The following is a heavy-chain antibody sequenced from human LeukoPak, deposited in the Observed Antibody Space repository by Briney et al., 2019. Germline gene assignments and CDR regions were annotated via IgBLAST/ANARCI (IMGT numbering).Heavy chain of an antibody. CDR1: GFTFSSYG. J-gene: IGHJ4*02. CDR2: IWYDGSNK. V-gene: IGHV3-33*01. CDR3: ARASGFDYYGSGSYLDY. D-gene: IGHD3-10*01. Sequence: GGSLRLSCAASGFTFSSYGMHWVRQAPGKGLEWVAVIWYDGSNKYYADSVKGRFTISRDNSKNTLYLQMNSLRAEDTAVYYCARASGFDYYGSGSYLDYWGQGTLVTVSS.